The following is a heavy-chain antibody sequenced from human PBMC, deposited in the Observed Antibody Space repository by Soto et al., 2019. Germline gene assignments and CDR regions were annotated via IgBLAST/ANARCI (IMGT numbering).Heavy chain of an antibody. D-gene: IGHD1-26*01. CDR3: TFGIVGATTNY. CDR2: IKSNTDGGTT. V-gene: IGHV3-15*07. Sequence: EVQLVESGGDLVKPGGSLRVSCAASGFTFSNAWMNWVRQSPGKGLEWVGRIKSNTDGGTTEYAAPVKDRFSISRDDSKNMLYLQMSSLKNEDTAIYYCTFGIVGATTNYWGQGTQVTVSP. J-gene: IGHJ4*02. CDR1: GFTFSNAW.